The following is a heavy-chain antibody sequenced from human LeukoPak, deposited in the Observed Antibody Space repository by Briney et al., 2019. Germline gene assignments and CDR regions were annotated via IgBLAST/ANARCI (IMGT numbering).Heavy chain of an antibody. Sequence: GESLKISCKGSGYSFTSYWIGWVRQMPGKGLEWMGIIYPGDSDTRYRPSFQGQVTISADKSISTAYLQWSSLKASDTAMYYRARGRTTRAYYFDYWGQGTLVTVSS. CDR1: GYSFTSYW. D-gene: IGHD4-11*01. CDR3: ARGRTTRAYYFDY. CDR2: IYPGDSDT. J-gene: IGHJ4*02. V-gene: IGHV5-51*01.